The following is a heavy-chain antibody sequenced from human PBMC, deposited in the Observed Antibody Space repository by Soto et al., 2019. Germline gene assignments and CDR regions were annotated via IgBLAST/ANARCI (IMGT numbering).Heavy chain of an antibody. Sequence: QVQLVQSGAEVKKPGSSVKVSCKASGGTFSSYAISWVRQAPGQGLEWMGGIIPIFGTANYSQKFQGRVTITADESTSKAYMELSSLRSEDTAVYYCARRRRDGYNLSAFDIWGQGTMVTVSS. D-gene: IGHD5-12*01. J-gene: IGHJ3*02. CDR3: ARRRRDGYNLSAFDI. V-gene: IGHV1-69*01. CDR1: GGTFSSYA. CDR2: IIPIFGTA.